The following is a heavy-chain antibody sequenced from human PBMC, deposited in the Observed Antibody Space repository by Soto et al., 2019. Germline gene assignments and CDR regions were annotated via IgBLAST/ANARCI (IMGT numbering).Heavy chain of an antibody. J-gene: IGHJ4*02. CDR2: IYHSGGT. D-gene: IGHD3-22*01. CDR3: ARDSRSGYYLEF. Sequence: QPQLQESGSGLVKPSQTLSLTCAVSGDSISNGGYSWNWIRQPPGKGLEWIGYIYHSGGTDYNPSLKSRVTITVDSSNNQFSLKLSSVTAADTAVYYCARDSRSGYYLEFWGQGTLVTVSS. V-gene: IGHV4-30-2*01. CDR1: GDSISNGGYS.